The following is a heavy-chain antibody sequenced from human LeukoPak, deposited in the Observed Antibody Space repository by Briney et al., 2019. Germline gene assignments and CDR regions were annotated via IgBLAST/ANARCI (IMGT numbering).Heavy chain of an antibody. CDR2: IYYSGST. CDR1: GASINYYY. Sequence: PSETLSLTCTVSGASINYYYWSWIRQPPGKGLEWIGYIYYSGSTKYNPSLKSRVTISVDRSKNQFSLKLTSVTAADTAAYYCARLGRGSGSYFYYYAMDVWGQGTTVTVSS. CDR3: ARLGRGSGSYFYYYAMDV. D-gene: IGHD3-10*01. J-gene: IGHJ6*02. V-gene: IGHV4-59*08.